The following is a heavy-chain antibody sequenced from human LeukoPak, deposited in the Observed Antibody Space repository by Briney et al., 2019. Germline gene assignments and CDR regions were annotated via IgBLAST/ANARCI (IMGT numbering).Heavy chain of an antibody. CDR2: ISGRGDET. Sequence: GGSLRLSCAASGFTFSMYAMGWVRQAPGKGLEWVSTISGRGDETYYADSVKGRFTMSRDNSKNTLYLQMNSLRAEDTAVYYCGKKGATSPALDYWARGPRVTVPS. CDR3: GKKGATSPALDY. J-gene: IGHJ4*02. CDR1: GFTFSMYA. V-gene: IGHV3-23*01.